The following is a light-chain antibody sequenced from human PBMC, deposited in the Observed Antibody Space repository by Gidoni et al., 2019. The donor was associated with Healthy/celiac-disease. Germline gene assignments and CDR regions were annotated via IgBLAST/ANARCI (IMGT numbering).Light chain of an antibody. V-gene: IGKV3-15*01. CDR2: GAS. J-gene: IGKJ2*01. CDR3: QQYNNWPLYT. Sequence: EIVMPQSPATLSVSPGERATLACRASQIVSSNLAWYQQKPCQAPRLLIYGASTRATGIPARFSGSGSGTEFTLTISSLQSEDFAVYYCQQYNNWPLYTFXXXTKLEIK. CDR1: QIVSSN.